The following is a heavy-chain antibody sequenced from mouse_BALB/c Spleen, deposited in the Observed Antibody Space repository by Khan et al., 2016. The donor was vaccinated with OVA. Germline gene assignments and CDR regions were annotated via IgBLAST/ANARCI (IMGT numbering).Heavy chain of an antibody. D-gene: IGHD1-1*01. CDR1: GFTFSSYG. Sequence: DVKLVESGGGLVQPGGSRKLSCAASGFTFSSYGMHWVRQAPEKGLEWVAYISGDSSTIYYADTVKGRFTISRDNPKNTLFLQMTSIMSEDTAMYYCATSYYYGYYFDYWGPGTTLTVSS. CDR3: ATSYYYGYYFDY. V-gene: IGHV5-17*02. CDR2: ISGDSSTI. J-gene: IGHJ2*01.